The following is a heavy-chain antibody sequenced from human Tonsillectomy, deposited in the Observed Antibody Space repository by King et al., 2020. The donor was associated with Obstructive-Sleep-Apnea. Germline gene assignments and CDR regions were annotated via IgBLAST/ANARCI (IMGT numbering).Heavy chain of an antibody. Sequence: VQLVESGGGLVQPGGSLRLSCAASGFTFSSYWMTWVRQAPGKGLEWVANILKDGTYTYYVDSVKGRFTISRDNAKNSLYLQMNSLRVEDTAVYYCARDTDWHNFDYWGQGTLVTVSS. CDR2: ILKDGTYT. D-gene: IGHD3/OR15-3a*01. V-gene: IGHV3-7*03. CDR1: GFTFSSYW. J-gene: IGHJ4*02. CDR3: ARDTDWHNFDY.